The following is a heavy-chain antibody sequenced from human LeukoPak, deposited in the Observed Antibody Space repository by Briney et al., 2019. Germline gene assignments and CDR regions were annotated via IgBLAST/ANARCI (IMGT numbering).Heavy chain of an antibody. CDR3: AREIAAAGKGADY. D-gene: IGHD6-13*01. Sequence: SETLSLTCTVSGGSISSGGYYWSWIRQPPGKGLEWIGYIYHSGSTYYNPSLKSRVTITVDRSKNQFSLKLSSVTAADTAVYYCAREIAAAGKGADYWGQGTLVTASS. CDR2: IYHSGST. CDR1: GGSISSGGYY. J-gene: IGHJ4*02. V-gene: IGHV4-30-2*01.